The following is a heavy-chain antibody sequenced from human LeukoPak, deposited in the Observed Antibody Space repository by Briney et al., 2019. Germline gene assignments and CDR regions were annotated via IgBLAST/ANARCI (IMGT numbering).Heavy chain of an antibody. V-gene: IGHV4-4*07. D-gene: IGHD3-22*01. CDR2: IYTSGST. CDR1: GGSISTYY. CDR3: ARVGKYYYDRTGAFGI. J-gene: IGHJ3*02. Sequence: PSETLALTCTVSGGSISTYYWSWIRQPAGKGLEWIGRIYTSGSTNYNPSLKSRVTMSVDTSKNHFSLKLSSVTAADTAIYYCARVGKYYYDRTGAFGIWGQGTMVTVSS.